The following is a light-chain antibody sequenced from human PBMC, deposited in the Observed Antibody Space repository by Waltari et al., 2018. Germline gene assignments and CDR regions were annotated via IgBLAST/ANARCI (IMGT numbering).Light chain of an antibody. V-gene: IGLV1-47*01. J-gene: IGLJ1*01. Sequence: QSVLTQPPSASGTPGQRVTISCSGSSSNIGSTYVYWYQQLPGTAPKLLIYRNNQRPSGVPDRFSGSKSGTSASLAISGLRSEDEADYYCAAWDDSLSGLFGTGTKVTVL. CDR1: SSNIGSTY. CDR2: RNN. CDR3: AAWDDSLSGL.